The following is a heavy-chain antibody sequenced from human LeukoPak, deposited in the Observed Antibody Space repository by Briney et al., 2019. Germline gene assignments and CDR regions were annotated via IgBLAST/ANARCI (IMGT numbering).Heavy chain of an antibody. CDR2: ISSSSSYI. CDR1: GFTFSSYS. D-gene: IGHD3-10*01. Sequence: GGSLRLSCAASGFTFSSYSMNWVRQAPGKGLEWVSSISSSSSYIYYADSVKGRFTISRDNAKNSLYLQMNSLRAEDTAVYYCARETGYGSGSYYPNYYYYGMDVWGQGTTVTVSS. V-gene: IGHV3-21*01. J-gene: IGHJ6*02. CDR3: ARETGYGSGSYYPNYYYYGMDV.